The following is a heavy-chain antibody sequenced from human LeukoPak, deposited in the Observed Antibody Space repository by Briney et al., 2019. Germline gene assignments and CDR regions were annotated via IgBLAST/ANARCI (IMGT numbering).Heavy chain of an antibody. CDR3: ARPGDSDY. J-gene: IGHJ4*02. CDR2: ISSGGVGI. Sequence: GGSLRLSCAASGFTFSNYAMSWVRQAPGKGLEWVSGISSGGVGIHYADPVKGRFTISRDNSKNTLYLQMNSLRAEDTAVYYCARPGDSDYWGQGTLVTVSS. CDR1: GFTFSNYA. D-gene: IGHD1-26*01. V-gene: IGHV3-23*01.